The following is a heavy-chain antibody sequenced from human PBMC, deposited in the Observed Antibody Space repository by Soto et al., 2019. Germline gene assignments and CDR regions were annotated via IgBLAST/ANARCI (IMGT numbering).Heavy chain of an antibody. CDR1: GFPFRSYG. V-gene: IGHV3-33*01. Sequence: GSLRLSFSASGFPFRSYGMHWVRQAPGKGLEWVALIWFDGSDKYYVDSVKGRFTISRDNSKNTVHLQMNSLRVEDTAVYYCARLYCSSSSCYSVGAFDIRGQGTVVTVSS. CDR2: IWFDGSDK. J-gene: IGHJ3*02. CDR3: ARLYCSSSSCYSVGAFDI. D-gene: IGHD2-2*01.